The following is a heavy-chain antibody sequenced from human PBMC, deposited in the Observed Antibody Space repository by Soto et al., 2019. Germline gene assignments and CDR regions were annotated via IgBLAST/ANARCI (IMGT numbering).Heavy chain of an antibody. CDR1: GYTFTSYG. V-gene: IGHV1-18*01. Sequence: ASVKVSCKVSGYTFTSYGISWVRQAPGQGLEWMGWISAYNGNTNYAQKLQGRVTMTTDTSTSTAYMELRSLRSDDTAVYYCARDPYSYGYHSGAAHSRFDPWGQGTLVTVSS. CDR3: ARDPYSYGYHSGAAHSRFDP. CDR2: ISAYNGNT. J-gene: IGHJ5*02. D-gene: IGHD5-18*01.